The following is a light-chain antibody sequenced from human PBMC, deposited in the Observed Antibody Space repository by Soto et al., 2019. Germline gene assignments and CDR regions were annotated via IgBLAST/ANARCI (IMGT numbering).Light chain of an antibody. CDR1: QSISTS. J-gene: IGKJ4*01. Sequence: DFQLTQSPSTLSPSVGDSLTITCRASQSISTSLAWYKQKQGKGPKXLIYDASNLETGVPSRFSGSGSGTDFTFTISSLQPEDSETYDCQQYDNLPLTFGGGTKGDI. V-gene: IGKV1-33*01. CDR3: QQYDNLPLT. CDR2: DAS.